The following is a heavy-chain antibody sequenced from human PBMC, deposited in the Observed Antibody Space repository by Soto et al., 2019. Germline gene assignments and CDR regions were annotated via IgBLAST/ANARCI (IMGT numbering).Heavy chain of an antibody. CDR1: GYTFRSYA. Sequence: ASVTVSCKPAGYTFRSYAMPWVQQAPGQGLDWMGWIKPNSGGTNYAQKFQGRVTMTRDTSISTAHLEMRRLRSDGTTLYSCARDRKRNWGQGTLDTVS. CDR3: ARDRKRN. V-gene: IGHV1-2*02. J-gene: IGHJ4*02. CDR2: IKPNSGGT.